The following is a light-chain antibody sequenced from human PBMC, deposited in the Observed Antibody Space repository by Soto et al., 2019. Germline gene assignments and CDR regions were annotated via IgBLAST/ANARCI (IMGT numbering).Light chain of an antibody. Sequence: DIVMTQSPDSLAVSLGERATINCKSSQNVLYSSDNKNYLAWYQHKPGQPPKLLIYWASTRESGVADRFSGSGSGKDFTITISSLQAEDVAIYFCQQYYSPPYTFGQGTKLEIK. CDR1: QNVLYSSDNKNY. CDR3: QQYYSPPYT. CDR2: WAS. V-gene: IGKV4-1*01. J-gene: IGKJ2*01.